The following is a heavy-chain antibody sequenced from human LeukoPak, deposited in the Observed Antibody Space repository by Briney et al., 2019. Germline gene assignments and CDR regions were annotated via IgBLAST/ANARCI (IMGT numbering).Heavy chain of an antibody. CDR1: GFTFSNYW. CDR3: AREYNGGLDY. V-gene: IGHV3-74*01. CDR2: IETDGTTI. D-gene: IGHD5-12*01. J-gene: IGHJ4*02. Sequence: GGSLRLSCAASGFTFSNYWMHWVRQTPGKGLVWVANIETDGTTIHYADSVKGRFTISRDNAENTVYLQMNSLRAEDTGVYHCAREYNGGLDYWGQGTLVPVSS.